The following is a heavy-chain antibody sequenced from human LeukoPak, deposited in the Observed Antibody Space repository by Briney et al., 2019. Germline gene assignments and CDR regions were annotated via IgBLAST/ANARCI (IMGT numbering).Heavy chain of an antibody. D-gene: IGHD3-9*01. J-gene: IGHJ4*02. Sequence: SETLSLTCTVSGGSISSSSYYWGWIRQPPGKGLEWIGSVYYSGITYYNPSLKSRVTISVDTSKNQFSLKLSSVTAADTAVYYCARHYDILTGYPGYFDYWGQGTLVTVSS. CDR1: GGSISSSSYY. CDR2: VYYSGIT. V-gene: IGHV4-39*01. CDR3: ARHYDILTGYPGYFDY.